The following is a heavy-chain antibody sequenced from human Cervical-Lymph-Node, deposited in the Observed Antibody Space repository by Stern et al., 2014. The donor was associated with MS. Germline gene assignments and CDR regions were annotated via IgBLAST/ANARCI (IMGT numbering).Heavy chain of an antibody. CDR2: VRGKAHGHET. J-gene: IGHJ4*02. D-gene: IGHD6-19*01. CDR1: GFTFSASA. CDR3: TTDGSGWSY. V-gene: IGHV3-73*01. Sequence: EVQLLESGGGLVQPGGSLKLSCATAGFTFSASAMHWVRQASGKGLAWVGRVRGKAHGHETTYAASVKGRFTISRDDSKNTAYLQMNSLRTEDTAVYYCTTDGSGWSYWGQGTLVTVSS.